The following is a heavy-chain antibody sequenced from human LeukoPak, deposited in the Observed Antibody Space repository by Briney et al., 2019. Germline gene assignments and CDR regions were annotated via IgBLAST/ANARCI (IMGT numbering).Heavy chain of an antibody. V-gene: IGHV3-7*04. CDR3: VRGPSAGTRMIDY. Sequence: GGSLRLSCEGSGFTFSNYWMGWVRQAPGKGLEWVANIKHDGSERYYVDSVKGRFTISRDNAKKSLDLQMNSLRVEDTAVYYCVRGPSAGTRMIDYWGQGTLVTVSS. J-gene: IGHJ4*02. CDR2: IKHDGSER. CDR1: GFTFSNYW. D-gene: IGHD4-17*01.